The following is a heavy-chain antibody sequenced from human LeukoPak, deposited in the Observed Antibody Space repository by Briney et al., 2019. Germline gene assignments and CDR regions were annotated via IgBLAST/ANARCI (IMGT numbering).Heavy chain of an antibody. CDR1: GGSVSSGSYY. V-gene: IGHV4-61*01. CDR3: ARDSALWRPDYYYGMDV. CDR2: IYYSGST. Sequence: SETLSLTCTVSGGSVSSGSYYWSWIRQPPGKGLEWIGYIYYSGSTNYNPPLKSRVTISVDTSKNQFSLKLSSVTAADTAVYYCARDSALWRPDYYYGMDVWGQGTTVTVSS. D-gene: IGHD5-18*01. J-gene: IGHJ6*02.